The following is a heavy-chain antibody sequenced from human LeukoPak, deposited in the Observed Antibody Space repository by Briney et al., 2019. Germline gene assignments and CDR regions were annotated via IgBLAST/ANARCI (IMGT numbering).Heavy chain of an antibody. D-gene: IGHD6-13*01. Sequence: GASVKVSCKASGGTFSSYAISWVRQAPGQGLEWMGRIIPILGIANYAQKFQGRVTITADKSTSTAYMELSSLRSEDTAVYYCASICSSWYVTEDNAFDIWGQGTMVTVSS. CDR2: IIPILGIA. V-gene: IGHV1-69*04. CDR3: ASICSSWYVTEDNAFDI. CDR1: GGTFSSYA. J-gene: IGHJ3*02.